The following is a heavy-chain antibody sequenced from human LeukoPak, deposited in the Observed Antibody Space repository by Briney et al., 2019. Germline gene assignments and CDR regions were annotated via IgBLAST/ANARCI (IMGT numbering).Heavy chain of an antibody. CDR1: GGTFSSYA. CDR2: FIPIFGTA. D-gene: IGHD3-10*01. V-gene: IGHV1-69*01. Sequence: GSSVKVSCKASGGTFSSYAISWVRQAPGQGLEWMGGFIPIFGTANYAQKFQGRVTITADESTSTAYMELSSLRSEDTAVYYCARSEVRGPHMDNWFDPWGQGTLVTVSS. CDR3: ARSEVRGPHMDNWFDP. J-gene: IGHJ5*02.